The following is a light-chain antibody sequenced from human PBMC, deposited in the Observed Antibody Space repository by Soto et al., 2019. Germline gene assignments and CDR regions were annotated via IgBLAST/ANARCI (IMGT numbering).Light chain of an antibody. CDR2: FAS. J-gene: IGKJ2*01. CDR1: QVVGNK. CDR3: QQYGASPPYT. V-gene: IGKV3-15*01. Sequence: EIVMTQSPATLSVSPGEGATLSCRASQVVGNKLAWFQLKPGQAPRLLIYFASTRATGVPARFSGSGSGTDFTLTISRLEPEDSAVYYCQQYGASPPYTFGQGTKVDIK.